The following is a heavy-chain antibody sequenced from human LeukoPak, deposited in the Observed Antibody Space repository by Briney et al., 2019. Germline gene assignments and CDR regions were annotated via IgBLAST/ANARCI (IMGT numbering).Heavy chain of an antibody. D-gene: IGHD1-26*01. CDR3: ARVRIGETSFDASDV. J-gene: IGHJ3*01. CDR1: GGSISSYY. CDR2: IYITGST. V-gene: IGHV4-59*13. Sequence: TASETLSLACTVSGGSISSYYWTWIRQPPGKGLEWIGDIYITGSTNYNPYLKRRVTMSVDTSKNQFSLRLSSVTAADTAVYYCARVRIGETSFDASDVWGLGKTFPVSS.